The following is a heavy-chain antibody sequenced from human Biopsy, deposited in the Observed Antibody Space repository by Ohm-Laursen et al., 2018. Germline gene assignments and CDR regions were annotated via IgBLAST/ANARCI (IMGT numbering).Heavy chain of an antibody. V-gene: IGHV4-4*07. CDR1: GGDINNYY. CDR3: ASVVLGPTNDAFDL. D-gene: IGHD3-22*01. CDR2: IYPGGST. J-gene: IGHJ3*01. Sequence: TLSLTWHVSGGDINNYYWSWIRQPAGKGLEWIGRIYPGGSTNYNPSLKSRVTMSVDTSKKQLSLRLRSVTAADTAMYYCASVVLGPTNDAFDLWGQGTMVVVSS.